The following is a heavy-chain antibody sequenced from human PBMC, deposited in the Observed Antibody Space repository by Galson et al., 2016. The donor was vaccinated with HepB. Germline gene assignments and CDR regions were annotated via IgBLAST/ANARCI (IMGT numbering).Heavy chain of an antibody. Sequence: QSGAEVKKPGESLKISCKASGYSFASNWIGWVRQMPGKGLEWMGIIYPDDSDTRYSPSFQGQVTISVDKTISTAYLQWSSLKASDTAIYYCARLLGRIMVLDSRWVDRWGQGTLVTVSS. CDR2: IYPDDSDT. V-gene: IGHV5-51*01. CDR1: GYSFASNW. D-gene: IGHD3-10*01. J-gene: IGHJ5*02. CDR3: ARLLGRIMVLDSRWVDR.